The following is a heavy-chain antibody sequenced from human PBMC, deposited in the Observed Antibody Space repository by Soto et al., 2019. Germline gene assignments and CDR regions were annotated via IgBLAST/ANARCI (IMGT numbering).Heavy chain of an antibody. J-gene: IGHJ5*01. Sequence: EVQLLESGGGLVQPGGSLSLSCAASGFTFSSYAMSWVRQAPGKGLEWVSAISGSGGSTYYADSVKGRFTISRDNSKNTLYLQMNRLRAEDTAVYYCAKASYYYGSGSNWFDSWGQGTLVTVSS. CDR2: ISGSGGST. CDR1: GFTFSSYA. CDR3: AKASYYYGSGSNWFDS. V-gene: IGHV3-23*01. D-gene: IGHD3-10*01.